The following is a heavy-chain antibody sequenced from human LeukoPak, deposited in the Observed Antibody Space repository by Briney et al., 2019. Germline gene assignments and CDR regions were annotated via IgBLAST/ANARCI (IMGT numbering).Heavy chain of an antibody. V-gene: IGHV3-7*01. CDR3: AREFAYYYDSSGYPMSPAFDY. CDR1: GFTFSSYS. J-gene: IGHJ4*02. CDR2: IKQDGSEK. D-gene: IGHD3-22*01. Sequence: GGSLRLSCAASGFTFSSYSMNWVRQAPGKGLEWVANIKQDGSEKYYVDSVKGRFTISRDNAKNSLYLQMNSLRAEDTAVYYCAREFAYYYDSSGYPMSPAFDYWGQGTLVTVSS.